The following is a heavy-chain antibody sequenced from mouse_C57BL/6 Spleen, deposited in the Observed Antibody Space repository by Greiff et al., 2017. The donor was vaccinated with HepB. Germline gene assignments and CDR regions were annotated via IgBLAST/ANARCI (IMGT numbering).Heavy chain of an antibody. CDR3: ARGLTTVVEKDY. Sequence: QVQLQQPGAELVKPGASVKMSCKASGYTFTSYWITWVKQRPGQGLEWIGDIYPGSGSTNYNEKFKSKATLTVDTSSSTAYMQLSSLTSEDSAVYYCARGLTTVVEKDYWGQGTSVTVSS. CDR1: GYTFTSYW. CDR2: IYPGSGST. V-gene: IGHV1-55*01. J-gene: IGHJ4*01. D-gene: IGHD1-1*01.